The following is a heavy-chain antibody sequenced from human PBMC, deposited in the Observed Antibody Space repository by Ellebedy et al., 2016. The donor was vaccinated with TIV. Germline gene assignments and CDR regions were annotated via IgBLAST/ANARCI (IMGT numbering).Heavy chain of an antibody. V-gene: IGHV6-1*01. D-gene: IGHD3-10*01. Sequence: SQTLSLTCAISGDSVPTNSAAWHWIRQSPSRCLEWLGRTYYRSQWYNDYAVSVKSRITVNPDTSKNQFSLQLNSVTPEDTAVYFCAKGFHYFDSWGQGTPVTVSS. CDR3: AKGFHYFDS. CDR1: GDSVPTNSAA. CDR2: TYYRSQWYN. J-gene: IGHJ4*02.